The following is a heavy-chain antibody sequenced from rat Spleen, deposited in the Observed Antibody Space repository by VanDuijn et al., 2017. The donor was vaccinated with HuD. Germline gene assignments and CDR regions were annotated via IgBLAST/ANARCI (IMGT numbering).Heavy chain of an antibody. CDR3: TRDGVRGFAY. J-gene: IGHJ3*01. CDR2: INTDGGRT. CDR1: GFTFSAYW. D-gene: IGHD4-3*01. V-gene: IGHV5-58*01. Sequence: EVQLVETGGGLVQPGRSLKLSFVASGFTFSAYWMYWIRQAPGKGLEWVSSINTDGGRTFYPDSVKGRFTISRDNAKSTLYLQMDSLRPEDTATYYCTRDGVRGFAYWGQGTVVTVSS.